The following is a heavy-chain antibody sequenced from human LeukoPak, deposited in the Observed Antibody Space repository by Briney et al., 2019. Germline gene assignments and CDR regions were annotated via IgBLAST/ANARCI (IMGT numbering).Heavy chain of an antibody. CDR1: GYTFTGYY. D-gene: IGHD5-24*01. V-gene: IGHV1-2*02. CDR2: INPNSGGT. J-gene: IGHJ4*02. Sequence: ASVKVSCKASGYTFTGYYMHWVRQAPGQGLEWMGWINPNSGGTNYAQKFQGRVTMTEDTSTDTAYMELSSLRSEDTAVYYCATSQRDGYNFPIDDYWGQGTLVTVSS. CDR3: ATSQRDGYNFPIDDY.